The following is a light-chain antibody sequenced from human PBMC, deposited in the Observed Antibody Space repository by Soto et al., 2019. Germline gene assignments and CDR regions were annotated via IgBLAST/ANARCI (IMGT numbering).Light chain of an antibody. CDR2: DAS. J-gene: IGKJ5*01. CDR1: QSVSSY. V-gene: IGKV3-11*01. CDR3: QQRSNWPPIT. Sequence: IVLTQSPATLSLSPGERATLSCRASQSVSSYLACYQQKPGQAPRLLIYDASNRATGIPARFSGSGSGTDFPLTISSLEPEDFAVYYCQQRSNWPPITFGQGTRLEIK.